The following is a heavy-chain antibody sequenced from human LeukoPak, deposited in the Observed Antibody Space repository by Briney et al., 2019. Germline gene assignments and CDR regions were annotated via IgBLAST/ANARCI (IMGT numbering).Heavy chain of an antibody. V-gene: IGHV1-8*01. Sequence: ASVKVSCKASGYVFTSYDINWVRQATGQGLEWMGWMLPDSGNTGYAQKFQGRVTMTRNTSINTAYLELSSLRSDDTAVYYCAVRAGSYWFDPWGQGTLVTVSP. D-gene: IGHD1-26*01. CDR1: GYVFTSYD. CDR3: AVRAGSYWFDP. J-gene: IGHJ5*02. CDR2: MLPDSGNT.